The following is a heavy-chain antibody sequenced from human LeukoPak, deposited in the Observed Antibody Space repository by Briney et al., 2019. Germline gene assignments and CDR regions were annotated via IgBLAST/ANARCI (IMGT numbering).Heavy chain of an antibody. V-gene: IGHV4-39*01. CDR1: GGSISSSSYY. Sequence: SETLSLTCTVSGGSISSSSYYWGWIRQPPGKGLEWIGSIYYSGSTYCNPSLKSRVTISVDTSKNQFSLKLSSVTAADTAVYYCATPDTAMAQGYFDLWGRGTLVTVSS. CDR2: IYYSGST. CDR3: ATPDTAMAQGYFDL. D-gene: IGHD5-18*01. J-gene: IGHJ2*01.